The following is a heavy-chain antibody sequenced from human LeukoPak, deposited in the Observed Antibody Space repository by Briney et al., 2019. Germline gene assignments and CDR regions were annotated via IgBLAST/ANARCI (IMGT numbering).Heavy chain of an antibody. CDR3: ARDLDYYATDQ. J-gene: IGHJ5*02. CDR1: GFSFSDSA. V-gene: IGHV3-23*01. D-gene: IGHD3/OR15-3a*01. Sequence: PGGSLRLSCASSGFSFSDSAVSWVRHSPGEGLKWVSSISDTGGRTYYADSVKGRFTITRDNSRNTVNLQMNGLRADDTARYYCARDLDYYATDQWGQGILVTVSS. CDR2: ISDTGGRT.